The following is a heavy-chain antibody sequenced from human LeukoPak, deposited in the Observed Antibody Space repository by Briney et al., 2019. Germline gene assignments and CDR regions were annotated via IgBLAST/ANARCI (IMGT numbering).Heavy chain of an antibody. Sequence: GGSLRLSCAASGCTFSSYAMSWVRQAPGKGLEWVSAISGSGGSTYYADSVKGRFTISRDNSKNTLYLQMSSLRAEDTAVYYCANDVLRFLEWAQNPYYYGMDVWGQGTTVTVSS. CDR3: ANDVLRFLEWAQNPYYYGMDV. J-gene: IGHJ6*02. V-gene: IGHV3-23*01. D-gene: IGHD3-3*01. CDR2: ISGSGGST. CDR1: GCTFSSYA.